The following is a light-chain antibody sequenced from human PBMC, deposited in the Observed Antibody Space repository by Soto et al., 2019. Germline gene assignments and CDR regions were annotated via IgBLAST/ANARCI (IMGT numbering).Light chain of an antibody. CDR2: EVS. J-gene: IGLJ1*01. Sequence: QSVLTQPPSASGSPGQSVTISCSGTSSVVGGYNYVSWHQQHPGKAPKLMIYEVSKRPSGVPDRFSGSKSGNTASLIVSGLQAEDEADYYCSSYAGSNNFVFGTGTKVTVL. V-gene: IGLV2-8*01. CDR3: SSYAGSNNFV. CDR1: SSVVGGYNY.